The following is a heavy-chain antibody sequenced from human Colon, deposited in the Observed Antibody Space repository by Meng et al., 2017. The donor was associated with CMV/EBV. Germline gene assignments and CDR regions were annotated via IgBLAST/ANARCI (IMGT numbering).Heavy chain of an antibody. V-gene: IGHV3-74*01. CDR1: GLTFSSYW. D-gene: IGHD2-21*02. CDR2: IRGDGHYT. Sequence: LSCATSGLTFSSYWMHWVRQAPGKGLEWVSRIRGDGHYTSYADSVKGRFTISRDNAKNILYLQMNSLRAEDTAVYYCARYAVVTAPDYWGQGTLVTVSS. J-gene: IGHJ4*02. CDR3: ARYAVVTAPDY.